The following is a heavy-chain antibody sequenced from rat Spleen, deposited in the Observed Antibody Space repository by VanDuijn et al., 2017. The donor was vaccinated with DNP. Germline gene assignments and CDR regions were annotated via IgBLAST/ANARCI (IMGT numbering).Heavy chain of an antibody. CDR1: GFSITNNFK. J-gene: IGHJ2*01. D-gene: IGHD5-1*01. CDR2: VTNAGRT. V-gene: IGHV3-3*01. CDR3: AIQLGVFDY. Sequence: EVLLQESGPGLVKPSQSLSLTCSVTGFSITNNFKWSWIRKFPGNRLEWMGYVTNAGRTDYNPSLKSRISITIDTSKNQFFLQLKSVTTEDTATYYCAIQLGVFDYWDQGVMVTVSS.